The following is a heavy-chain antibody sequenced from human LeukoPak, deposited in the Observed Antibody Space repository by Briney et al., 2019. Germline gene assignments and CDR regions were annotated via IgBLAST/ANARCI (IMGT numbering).Heavy chain of an antibody. V-gene: IGHV1-2*02. Sequence: EASVKVSCKASGYTFTDYYIQWVRQAPGQGLEWMGWINPIGGSTNYAESFQGRVSMTRDASISTAYLEPSRLRSDDTAVYYCAGLFTSAVDVWGQGTTVTVSS. CDR2: INPIGGST. J-gene: IGHJ6*02. CDR1: GYTFTDYY. CDR3: AGLFTSAVDV. D-gene: IGHD3-16*01.